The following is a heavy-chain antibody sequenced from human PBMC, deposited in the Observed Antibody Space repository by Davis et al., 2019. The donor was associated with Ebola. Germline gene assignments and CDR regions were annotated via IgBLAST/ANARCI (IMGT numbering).Heavy chain of an antibody. D-gene: IGHD3-3*01. CDR2: VNPNSGNT. Sequence: ASVKVSCKASGYTFTSYDINWVRQATGQGLEWMGWVNPNSGNTGYAQKFQGRVTITRNTSISTAYMELSSLRSEDTAVYYCARGHTIFGVAAFDYWGQGTPVTVSS. CDR1: GYTFTSYD. J-gene: IGHJ4*02. CDR3: ARGHTIFGVAAFDY. V-gene: IGHV1-8*03.